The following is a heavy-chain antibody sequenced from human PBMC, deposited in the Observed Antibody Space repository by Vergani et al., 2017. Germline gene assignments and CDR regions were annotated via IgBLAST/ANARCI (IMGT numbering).Heavy chain of an antibody. J-gene: IGHJ4*02. CDR3: ARENLGEQWLNPDY. Sequence: QVQLVQSGAEVKKPGSSVKVSCKASGGTFSSYTISWVRQAPGQGLEWMGRIIPILGIANYAQKFQGRVTITADKSTSTAYMELRSLRSDDTAVYYCARENLGEQWLNPDYWGQGTLVTVSS. CDR1: GGTFSSYT. D-gene: IGHD6-19*01. V-gene: IGHV1-69*08. CDR2: IIPILGIA.